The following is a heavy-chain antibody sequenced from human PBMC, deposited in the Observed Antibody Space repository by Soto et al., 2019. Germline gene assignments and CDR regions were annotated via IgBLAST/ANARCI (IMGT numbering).Heavy chain of an antibody. Sequence: QLVESGGGLVEPGGSLRLSCAASGFTFSGSFMTWIRQGPGEALEWVSSISPSGSTIYYSYSVMGGLTISMDNAKHSLYLQMNSLRADDTSGYYCARDPTHYETILVQGTMVTVAS. J-gene: IGHJ3*02. CDR2: ISPSGSTI. CDR3: ARDPTHYETI. V-gene: IGHV3-11*01. CDR1: GFTFSGSF. D-gene: IGHD3-22*01.